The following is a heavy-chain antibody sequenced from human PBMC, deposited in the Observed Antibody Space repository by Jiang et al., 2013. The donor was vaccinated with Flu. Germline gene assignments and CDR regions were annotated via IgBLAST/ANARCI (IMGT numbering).Heavy chain of an antibody. Sequence: GPGLVKPSETLSLTCSVSGGSTGSRSYYWGWIRQPPGKGLEWIGSIYYSGTTYYKPSLESRVTMSVDTSKNQFSLKLRSVTAADTAVYYCVRLVSGAAGNIDNWGQGTLVTVSS. CDR2: IYYSGTT. J-gene: IGHJ4*02. CDR1: GGSTGSRSYY. CDR3: VRLVSGAAGNIDN. V-gene: IGHV4-39*01. D-gene: IGHD1-26*01.